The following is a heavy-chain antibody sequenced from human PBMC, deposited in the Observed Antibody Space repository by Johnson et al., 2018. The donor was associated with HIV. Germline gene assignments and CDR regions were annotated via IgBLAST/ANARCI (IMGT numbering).Heavy chain of an antibody. CDR2: IGTGGDT. CDR1: GFTFTTYD. Sequence: MLLVESGGGVVQPGRSLRLSCAASGFTFTTYDMHWVRQGTGKGLEWVSGIGTGGDTHYPDSVKGRFTISRENAKNSLYLQMNSLRAGDTAVYYCARDGPYSGYDENAFDIWGQGTMVTVSS. D-gene: IGHD5-12*01. J-gene: IGHJ3*02. V-gene: IGHV3-13*01. CDR3: ARDGPYSGYDENAFDI.